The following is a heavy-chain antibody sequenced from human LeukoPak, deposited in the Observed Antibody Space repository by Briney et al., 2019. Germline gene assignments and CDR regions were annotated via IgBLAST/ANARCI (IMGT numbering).Heavy chain of an antibody. Sequence: SETLSLTCTVSGASISSYWWSWVRQPAGKGLEWLGRVYTSRSTVYNPSLSSRVTMSVDTYKNQLSLKLNSVTAADTAIYYCAGLYFWGQGTLVTVSS. J-gene: IGHJ4*02. CDR1: GASISSYW. CDR3: AGLYF. CDR2: VYTSRST. V-gene: IGHV4-4*07.